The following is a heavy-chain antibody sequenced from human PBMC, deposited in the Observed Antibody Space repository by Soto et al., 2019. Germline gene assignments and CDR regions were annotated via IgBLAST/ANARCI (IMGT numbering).Heavy chain of an antibody. D-gene: IGHD3-22*01. Sequence: QVQLQQWGAGLLKPSETLSLTCAVYGGSFSGYYWSWIRQPPGKGLEWIGEINHSGSTNYNPSLESRVTISVDTSKNQFSLKLSSVTAADTAVYYCARGRVYYYDSSGYLLYWGQGTLVTVSS. V-gene: IGHV4-34*01. CDR1: GGSFSGYY. CDR3: ARGRVYYYDSSGYLLY. J-gene: IGHJ4*02. CDR2: INHSGST.